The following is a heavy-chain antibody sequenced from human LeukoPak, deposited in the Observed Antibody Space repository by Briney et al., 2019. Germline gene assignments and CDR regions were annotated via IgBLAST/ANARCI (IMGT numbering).Heavy chain of an antibody. CDR1: GGSTSTTNYY. J-gene: IGHJ4*02. Sequence: PSETLSLTCTVSGGSTSTTNYYWGWIRQPPGKGLEWIGSIYCSGNTYYNASPKSRVTISVDTSKNQFSLKLSSVTAADTAVYYCARARPPKLRYFDYWGQGTLVTVSS. V-gene: IGHV4-39*01. D-gene: IGHD3-9*01. CDR2: IYCSGNT. CDR3: ARARPPKLRYFDY.